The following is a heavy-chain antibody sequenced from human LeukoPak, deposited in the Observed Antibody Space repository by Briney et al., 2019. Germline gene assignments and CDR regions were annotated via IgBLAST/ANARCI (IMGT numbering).Heavy chain of an antibody. CDR1: GFTFSSYW. Sequence: GGSLRLSCAASGFTFSSYWMSWVRQAPGKGLEWVANIKQDGSEKYYVDSVKGRFTISRDNAKNSLYLQMNSLRAEDTAVYYCATGGNANLGYYYYYYYMDVWGKGTTVTVSS. V-gene: IGHV3-7*01. CDR2: IKQDGSEK. J-gene: IGHJ6*03. CDR3: ATGGNANLGYYYYYYYMDV. D-gene: IGHD4-23*01.